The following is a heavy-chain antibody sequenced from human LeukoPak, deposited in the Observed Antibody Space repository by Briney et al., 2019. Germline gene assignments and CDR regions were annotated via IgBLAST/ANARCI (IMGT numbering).Heavy chain of an antibody. Sequence: TGGSLRLSCAASGFTFSSYAMHWVRQAPGKGLEWVAVISYDGSNKYYADSVKGRFTISRDNSKNTLYLQMNSLRAEDTAVYYCARGGYCSGGSCAENWFDPWGQGTLVTVSS. J-gene: IGHJ5*02. V-gene: IGHV3-30-3*01. CDR3: ARGGYCSGGSCAENWFDP. CDR1: GFTFSSYA. CDR2: ISYDGSNK. D-gene: IGHD2-15*01.